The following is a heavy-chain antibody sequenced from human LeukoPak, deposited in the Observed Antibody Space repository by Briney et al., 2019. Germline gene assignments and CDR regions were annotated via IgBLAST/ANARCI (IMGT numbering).Heavy chain of an antibody. CDR2: IYLDGSKI. J-gene: IGHJ4*02. Sequence: GGSLRPSCTASGFTLSSYAIHWVRQAPGKGLEWVSVIYLDGSKIYYADSVKGQFTLSRDNSKNTLYLQMNSLIAEDTAVYYCVRNDSGAVILGVLHYRGQGAPVTVSS. V-gene: IGHV3-33*01. CDR3: VRNDSGAVILGVLHY. D-gene: IGHD3-10*01. CDR1: GFTLSSYA.